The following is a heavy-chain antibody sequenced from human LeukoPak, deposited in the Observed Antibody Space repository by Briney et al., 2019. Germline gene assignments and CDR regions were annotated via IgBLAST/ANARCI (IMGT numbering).Heavy chain of an antibody. Sequence: ASVKVSCKASGYTFTGYYIHWVRQAPGQGLEWMGWINPNSGGTNYAQKFQGRVTLTRDTSLSTAYMELSSLKSDDTAVYYCARSGGSYYYYMDVWGKGTTVTVSS. D-gene: IGHD1-26*01. CDR2: INPNSGGT. CDR1: GYTFTGYY. CDR3: ARSGGSYYYYMDV. J-gene: IGHJ6*03. V-gene: IGHV1-2*02.